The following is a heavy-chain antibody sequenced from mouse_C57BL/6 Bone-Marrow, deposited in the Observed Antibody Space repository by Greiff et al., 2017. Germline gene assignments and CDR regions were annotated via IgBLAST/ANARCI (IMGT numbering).Heavy chain of an antibody. J-gene: IGHJ1*03. CDR2: IYPSDSET. CDR1: GYTFTSYW. D-gene: IGHD1-1*02. Sequence: QVQLKQPGAELVMPGSSVKLSCKASGYTFTSYWMDWVKQRPGQGLEWIGNIYPSDSETHYNQKFKDKATLTVDKSSSTAYMQLSSLTSEDSAVYCCARSAVVAHWYFDVWGTGTTVTVSS. V-gene: IGHV1-61*01. CDR3: ARSAVVAHWYFDV.